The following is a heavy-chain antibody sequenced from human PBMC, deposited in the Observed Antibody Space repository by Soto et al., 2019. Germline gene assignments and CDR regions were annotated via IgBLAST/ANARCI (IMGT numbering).Heavy chain of an antibody. Sequence: QLHLQESGPGLVEPSETLSLTCTVSGGSFSTSNYYWGWIRQSPGKGLEWIGNIFYGGGSGVAYYRPSLKSRVIISVDTSKNQFSLNMRSLSAADTAVYFCARRGGGDSLFDSWGQGKLVTVSS. J-gene: IGHJ4*02. CDR2: IFYGGGSGVA. CDR1: GGSFSTSNYY. V-gene: IGHV4-39*01. D-gene: IGHD4-17*01. CDR3: ARRGGGDSLFDS.